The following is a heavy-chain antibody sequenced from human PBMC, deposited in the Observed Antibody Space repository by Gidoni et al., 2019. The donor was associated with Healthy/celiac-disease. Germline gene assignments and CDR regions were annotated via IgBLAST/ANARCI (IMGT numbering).Heavy chain of an antibody. D-gene: IGHD3-22*01. J-gene: IGHJ6*02. Sequence: QVQLVESGGGVVQPGRSLRLYCAASGFTFSSYGMHWVLQAPGKGLEWVAVISYDGSNKYYADSVKGRFTISRDNSKNTLYLQMNSLRAEDTAVYYCAKTLYYDSSGYNYYYGMDVWGQGTTVTVSS. CDR1: GFTFSSYG. CDR3: AKTLYYDSSGYNYYYGMDV. CDR2: ISYDGSNK. V-gene: IGHV3-30*18.